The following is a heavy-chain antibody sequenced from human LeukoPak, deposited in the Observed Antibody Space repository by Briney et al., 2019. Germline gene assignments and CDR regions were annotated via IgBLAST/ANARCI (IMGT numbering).Heavy chain of an antibody. V-gene: IGHV3-23*01. CDR2: ISGSGGAT. J-gene: IGHJ3*01. CDR3: TKDKEYDILYSSIGADAFGL. CDR1: GFTFTSHA. D-gene: IGHD3-9*01. Sequence: GGSLRLSCSASGFTFTSHAMTWVRQAPGGGLEWLSTISGSGGATYHTDSVKGRFTISRDNSKNTLFLQMNGLRAEDTAVYYCTKDKEYDILYSSIGADAFGLWGQGTMVTVSS.